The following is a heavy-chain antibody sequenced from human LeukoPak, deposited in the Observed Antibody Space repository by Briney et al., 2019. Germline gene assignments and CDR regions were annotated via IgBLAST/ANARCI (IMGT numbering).Heavy chain of an antibody. CDR2: ISAYNGTT. CDR3: ATARWPLPYQLLSAPRWFDP. V-gene: IGHV1-18*01. J-gene: IGHJ5*02. D-gene: IGHD2-2*01. Sequence: ASVKVSRRASGYIFTLYCISWVRQAPGKALEGMGWISAYNGTTNYAQKLQGRVTMSPGTSTSTAYMELRSLRSDVTAVYYCATARWPLPYQLLSAPRWFDPWGQGTLVTVSS. CDR1: GYIFTLYC.